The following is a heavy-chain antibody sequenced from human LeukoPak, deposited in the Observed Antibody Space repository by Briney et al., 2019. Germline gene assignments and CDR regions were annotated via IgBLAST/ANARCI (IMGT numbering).Heavy chain of an antibody. CDR1: GFTFSSYA. D-gene: IGHD1-26*01. J-gene: IGHJ4*02. CDR3: AREGLYSGSYFFDY. CDR2: ISSNGGST. V-gene: IGHV3-64*02. Sequence: PGGSLRLSCAASGFTFSSYAMHWVRPAPGKGLEYVSAISSNGGSTYYADSVKGRFTISRDNSKNTLYLQMGSLRAEDMAVYYCAREGLYSGSYFFDYWGQGTLVTVSS.